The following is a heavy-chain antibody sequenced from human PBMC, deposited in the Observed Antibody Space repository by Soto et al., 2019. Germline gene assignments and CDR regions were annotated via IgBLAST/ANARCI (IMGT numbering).Heavy chain of an antibody. CDR3: ARLVMVAHYFDS. CDR1: GFSLSTSGVA. J-gene: IGHJ4*02. CDR2: IYWDDDM. D-gene: IGHD2-15*01. V-gene: IGHV2-5*02. Sequence: QITLKESGPTLIKPTQTLTLTCTFSGFSLSTSGVAVGWVRQPPGKALDWFALIYWDDDMRYSPSLESRLTITKDTSKNQVVLTMTNVDPVDTATYYCARLVMVAHYFDSWGQGALVTVSS.